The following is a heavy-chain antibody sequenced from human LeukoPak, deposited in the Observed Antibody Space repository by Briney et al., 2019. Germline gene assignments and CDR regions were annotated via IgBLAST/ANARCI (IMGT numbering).Heavy chain of an antibody. J-gene: IGHJ6*02. D-gene: IGHD1-20*01. V-gene: IGHV3-33*01. CDR3: TRGSITGTTGGMDV. CDR1: GITFSSFG. Sequence: PGRSLRLSCAAPGITFSSFGMHWLRQAPGKGLEWVAFIWYEGSNKYYADSVKGRFTISRDNAENTLYLQMNSLRAEDTAVYYCTRGSITGTTGGMDVWGQGTTVTVSS. CDR2: IWYEGSNK.